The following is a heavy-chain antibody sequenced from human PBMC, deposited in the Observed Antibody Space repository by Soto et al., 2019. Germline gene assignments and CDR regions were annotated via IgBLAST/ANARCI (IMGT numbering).Heavy chain of an antibody. J-gene: IGHJ6*02. Sequence: QVQLVQSGAELKQPGASVRLSCKASGYTFTDHLIHWVRQAPGQGLEWMGRINPRSGGTNNVQSFQGRGTMTRDTSSSTVSMEMRRLTSDDTAIYYCARGDSTDCSNGVCSFNYYYRMDVWGQGATVTVSS. D-gene: IGHD2-8*01. CDR1: GYTFTDHL. CDR2: INPRSGGT. CDR3: ARGDSTDCSNGVCSFNYYYRMDV. V-gene: IGHV1-2*02.